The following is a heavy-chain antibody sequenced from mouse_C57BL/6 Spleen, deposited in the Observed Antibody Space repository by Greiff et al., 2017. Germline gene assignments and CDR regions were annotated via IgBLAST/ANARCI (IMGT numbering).Heavy chain of an antibody. CDR2: INPGSGGT. CDR3: ARENRYYYAMDY. Sequence: VQLQQSGAELVRPGTSVKVSCKASGYAFTNYLIEWVKQRPGQGLEWIGVINPGSGGTNYNEKFKGKATLTADKSSSTAYMQLSSLTSEDSAVYFCARENRYYYAMDYWGQGTSVTVSS. CDR1: GYAFTNYL. V-gene: IGHV1-54*01. J-gene: IGHJ4*01.